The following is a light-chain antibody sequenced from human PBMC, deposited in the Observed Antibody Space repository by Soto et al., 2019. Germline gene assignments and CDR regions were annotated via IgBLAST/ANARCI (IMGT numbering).Light chain of an antibody. CDR2: DTT. V-gene: IGLV7-46*01. J-gene: IGLJ1*01. Sequence: QAVVTQEPSLTVSPGGTVTLTCGYSPGAVTTGHYPYWFQQKPGQAPRTLIYDTTNRHSWTPARFSGSLLGGKAALTLSGAQPEDEAEYYCLLSYNGPYVFGTGTKVTVL. CDR1: PGAVTTGHY. CDR3: LLSYNGPYV.